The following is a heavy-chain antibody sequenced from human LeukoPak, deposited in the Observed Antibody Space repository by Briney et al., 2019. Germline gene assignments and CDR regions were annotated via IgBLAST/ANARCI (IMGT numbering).Heavy chain of an antibody. CDR2: IYYSGST. V-gene: IGHV4-59*12. J-gene: IGHJ3*02. Sequence: SETLSLTCTVSGGSISSYYWSWIRQPPGKGLEWIGYIYYSGSTNYNPSLKSRVTISVDTSKNQFSLKLSSVTAADTAVYYCARDSHATIFGVVIMEAFDIWGQGTMVTVSS. CDR3: ARDSHATIFGVVIMEAFDI. CDR1: GGSISSYY. D-gene: IGHD3-3*01.